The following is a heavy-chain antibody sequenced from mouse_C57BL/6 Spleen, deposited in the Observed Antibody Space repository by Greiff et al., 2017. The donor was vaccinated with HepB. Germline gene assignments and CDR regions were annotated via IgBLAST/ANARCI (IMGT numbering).Heavy chain of an antibody. CDR1: GYSITSGYY. CDR3: ARDSIYYDYPYAMDY. V-gene: IGHV3-6*01. D-gene: IGHD2-4*01. Sequence: EVKLMESGPGLVKPSQSLSLTCSVTGYSITSGYYWNWIRQFPGNKLEWMGYISYDGSNNYNPSLKNRISITRDTSKNQFFLKLNSVTTEDTATYYCARDSIYYDYPYAMDYWGQGTSVTVSS. CDR2: ISYDGSN. J-gene: IGHJ4*01.